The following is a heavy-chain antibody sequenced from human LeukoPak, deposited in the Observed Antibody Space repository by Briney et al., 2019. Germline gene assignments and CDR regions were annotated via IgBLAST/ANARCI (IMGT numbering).Heavy chain of an antibody. CDR2: TNGDDSSI. CDR3: ASSTSMLRGDY. CDR1: GFTFSSYE. Sequence: GGSLRLSCAASGFTFSSYEMYWVRQAPGKGLVWVSRTNGDDSSITYADSVKGRFTISRDNAKNTLYLQMSSLRAEDTAVYYCASSTSMLRGDYWGQGTLVTVSS. V-gene: IGHV3-74*01. D-gene: IGHD3-10*02. J-gene: IGHJ4*02.